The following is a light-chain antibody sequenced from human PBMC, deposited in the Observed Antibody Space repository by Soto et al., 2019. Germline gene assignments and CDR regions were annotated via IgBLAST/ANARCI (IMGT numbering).Light chain of an antibody. Sequence: EIVLTQSPGTPSLSPGERATLSCRASQSVSNTYLAWYQQKPGQAPRLLIYDASSRATGIPDRFSGSGSGTDFTLTISRLEPEDFAVYYCQQYGRSPGLFTFGPGTKVDIK. V-gene: IGKV3-20*01. CDR3: QQYGRSPGLFT. CDR2: DAS. J-gene: IGKJ3*01. CDR1: QSVSNTY.